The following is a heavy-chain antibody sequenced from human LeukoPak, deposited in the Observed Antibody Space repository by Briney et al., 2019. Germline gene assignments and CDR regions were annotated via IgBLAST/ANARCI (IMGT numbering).Heavy chain of an antibody. CDR3: ATFENYYDSSGYYNDAFDT. CDR1: GYTFTSYG. D-gene: IGHD3-22*01. V-gene: IGHV1-18*01. CDR2: ISAYNGNT. Sequence: ASVKVSCKASGYTFTSYGTSWVRQAPGQGLEWMEWISAYNGNTNYAQKLQGRVTMTTDTYTSTAYMELRSLRSDNTAVYYCATFENYYDSSGYYNDAFDTWGQGTMVTVSS. J-gene: IGHJ3*02.